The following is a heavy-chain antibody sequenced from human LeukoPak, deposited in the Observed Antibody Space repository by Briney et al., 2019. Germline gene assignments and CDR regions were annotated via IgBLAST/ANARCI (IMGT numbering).Heavy chain of an antibody. J-gene: IGHJ4*02. CDR1: GFTFSSYG. V-gene: IGHV3-30*18. CDR3: AKDRVDDYGDYYFDY. CDR2: ISYDGTNK. Sequence: GGSLRLSCAASGFTFSSYGMHWVRQAPGKGREWVAVISYDGTNKDYADSVKGRFTISRDNSKNTLYPQMNSLRAEDTAVYYCAKDRVDDYGDYYFDYWGQGTLVTVSS. D-gene: IGHD4-17*01.